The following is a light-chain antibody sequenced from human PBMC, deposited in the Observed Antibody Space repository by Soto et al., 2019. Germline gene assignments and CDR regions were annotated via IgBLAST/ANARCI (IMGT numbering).Light chain of an antibody. J-gene: IGLJ2*01. CDR2: DVS. V-gene: IGLV2-14*01. CDR3: SSYTSSSTLL. Sequence: QSVLTQPASVPGSPGQSITISCTGTSSDVGGYNYVSWYQQHPGKAPKLMIYDVSTRPSGVSNRFSGSKSGNTASLTISGLQAEDEADYYCSSYTSSSTLLFGGGTKLTVL. CDR1: SSDVGGYNY.